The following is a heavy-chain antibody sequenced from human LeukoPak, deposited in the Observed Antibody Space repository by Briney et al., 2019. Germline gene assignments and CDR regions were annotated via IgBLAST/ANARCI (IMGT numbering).Heavy chain of an antibody. CDR3: ATGNRYYDSSGYYPYYYDY. V-gene: IGHV3-15*01. CDR1: GFTFSNAW. Sequence: PGGSLRLSCVASGFTFSNAWMTWVRQAPGKGLEWVGRIKSKTDDGAIDYAAPVKGRFTFSRDDSKNTLYLNTNSLKTEDTAVYYCATGNRYYDSSGYYPYYYDYWGQGTLVTVSS. J-gene: IGHJ4*02. D-gene: IGHD3-22*01. CDR2: IKSKTDDGAI.